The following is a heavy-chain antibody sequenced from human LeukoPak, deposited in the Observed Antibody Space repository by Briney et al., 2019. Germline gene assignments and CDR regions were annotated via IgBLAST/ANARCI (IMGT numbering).Heavy chain of an antibody. V-gene: IGHV3-33*01. CDR3: ARALRFLEWSTPSYYYYYGMDV. D-gene: IGHD3-3*01. CDR1: GFTLSSYG. CDR2: IWYDGSNK. Sequence: PGGSLRLSCAASGFTLSSYGMHWVRQAPGKGLEWVAVIWYDGSNKYYADSVKGRFTISRDNSKNTLYLQMNSLRAEDTAVCYCARALRFLEWSTPSYYYYYGMDVWGQGTTVTVSS. J-gene: IGHJ6*02.